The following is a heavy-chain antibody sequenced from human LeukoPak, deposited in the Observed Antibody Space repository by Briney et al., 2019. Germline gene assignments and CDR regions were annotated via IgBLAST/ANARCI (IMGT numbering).Heavy chain of an antibody. D-gene: IGHD4-17*01. Sequence: PGGSLRLSRAASGFTFSSYAMSWVRQAPGKGLEWVSAISGSGGSTYCADSVKGRFTISRDNSKNTLYLQMNSLRAEDTAVYYCAKDLPRDLAYGDYFDYWGQGTLVTVSS. J-gene: IGHJ4*02. CDR2: ISGSGGST. V-gene: IGHV3-23*01. CDR3: AKDLPRDLAYGDYFDY. CDR1: GFTFSSYA.